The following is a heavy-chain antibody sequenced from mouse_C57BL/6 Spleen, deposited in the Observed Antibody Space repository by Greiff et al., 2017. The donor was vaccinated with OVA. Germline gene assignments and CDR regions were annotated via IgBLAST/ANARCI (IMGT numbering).Heavy chain of an antibody. J-gene: IGHJ3*01. CDR1: GYTFTSYW. D-gene: IGHD2-3*01. Sequence: QVQLQQSGAELVKPGASVKLSCKASGYTFTSYWMHWVKQRPGLGLEWIGRIDPNSGGTKYNEKFKSKATLTVDKPSSTASMQLSSLTSEDSAVYYCAREDGGFLLAYWGQGTLVTVSA. V-gene: IGHV1-72*01. CDR3: AREDGGFLLAY. CDR2: IDPNSGGT.